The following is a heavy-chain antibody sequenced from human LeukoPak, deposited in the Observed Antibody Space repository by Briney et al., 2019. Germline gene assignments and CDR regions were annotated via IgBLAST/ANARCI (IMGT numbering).Heavy chain of an antibody. CDR1: GFTFSSYE. V-gene: IGHV3-48*03. CDR3: ARDGRSYYREIDY. Sequence: GGSLRLSCAASGFTFSSYEMNWVRQAPGKGLEWVSYISGSGGTIYYAASVKGRFTMSRDNAKNSLFLQMKSLRAEDTAVYYCARDGRSYYREIDYWGRGTLVTVSS. CDR2: ISGSGGTI. J-gene: IGHJ4*02. D-gene: IGHD3-10*01.